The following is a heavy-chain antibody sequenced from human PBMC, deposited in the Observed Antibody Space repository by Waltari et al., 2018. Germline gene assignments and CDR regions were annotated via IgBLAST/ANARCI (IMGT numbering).Heavy chain of an antibody. J-gene: IGHJ4*02. D-gene: IGHD3-10*01. CDR1: GGSISSSSYY. V-gene: IGHV4-39*01. Sequence: QLQLQESGPGLVQPSETLSLTCTVSGGSISSSSYYWGWLRPPPWKGLEWIGSIYYSGSTYYNPSLKSRVTISVDTSKNQFSLKLSSVTAADTAVYYCARRASSPYYYGSGSYSYYFDYWGQGTLVTVSS. CDR2: IYYSGST. CDR3: ARRASSPYYYGSGSYSYYFDY.